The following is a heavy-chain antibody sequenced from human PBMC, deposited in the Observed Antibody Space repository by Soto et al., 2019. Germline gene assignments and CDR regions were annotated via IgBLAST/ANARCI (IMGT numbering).Heavy chain of an antibody. CDR2: ISWNSGSI. CDR1: GFTFDDYA. CDR3: AKDKGLRSGYYPYYFDY. V-gene: IGHV3-9*01. J-gene: IGHJ4*02. D-gene: IGHD3-3*01. Sequence: EVQLVESGGGLVQPGRSLRLSCAASGFTFDDYAMHWVRQAPGKGLEWVSGISWNSGSIGYADSVKGRFTISRDNAKNSLYLQMNSLRAEDTALYYCAKDKGLRSGYYPYYFDYWGQGTLVTVSS.